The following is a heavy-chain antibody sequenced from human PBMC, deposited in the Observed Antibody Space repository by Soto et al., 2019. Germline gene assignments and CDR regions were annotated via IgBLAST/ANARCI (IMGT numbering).Heavy chain of an antibody. CDR3: ARGVMITFGGVIFDY. D-gene: IGHD3-16*01. V-gene: IGHV4-59*08. Sequence: QVQLQESGPGLVKPSETLSLTCTVSGGSISSYYWSWIRQPPGKGLEWIGYIYYSGSTNYNPSLKSRVTISVDTYKNQFSLKLSSVTAADTAVYYCARGVMITFGGVIFDYWGQGTLVTVSS. J-gene: IGHJ4*02. CDR1: GGSISSYY. CDR2: IYYSGST.